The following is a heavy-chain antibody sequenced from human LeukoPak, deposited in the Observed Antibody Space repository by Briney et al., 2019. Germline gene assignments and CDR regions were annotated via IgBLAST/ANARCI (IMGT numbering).Heavy chain of an antibody. D-gene: IGHD6-13*01. CDR3: AKSGYSNSWWGIDY. J-gene: IGHJ4*02. V-gene: IGHV3-30*02. Sequence: PGGSLRLSCAASGFSFSNYGMHWVRQAPGKGLEWVAFIRYDGSNEYYADSVKGRFTVSRDNSKNTLYLQMNSLRDEDTAVYYCAKSGYSNSWWGIDYWGQGTLVTVSS. CDR2: IRYDGSNE. CDR1: GFSFSNYG.